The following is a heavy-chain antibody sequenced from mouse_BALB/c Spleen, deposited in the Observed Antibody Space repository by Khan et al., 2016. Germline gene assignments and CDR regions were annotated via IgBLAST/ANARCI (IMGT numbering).Heavy chain of an antibody. J-gene: IGHJ2*01. CDR2: IHPGGGGS. CDR1: GYTFTDYE. Sequence: QVQLQQSGAELVRPGASVKLSCKALGYTFTDYEMHWVKQTPVHGLEWIGAIHPGGGGSAYNQKFKGRATLTADTSSSTAYMELSSLTSEDSAVDYCAKGLRRGYYFDSWGQGTTLTVSS. V-gene: IGHV1-15*01. D-gene: IGHD2-12*01. CDR3: AKGLRRGYYFDS.